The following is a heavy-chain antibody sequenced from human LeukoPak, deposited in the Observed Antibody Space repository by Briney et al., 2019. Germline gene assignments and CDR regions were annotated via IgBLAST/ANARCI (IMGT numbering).Heavy chain of an antibody. Sequence: GRSLRLSCAASGFTFSHYGMHWVRQAPGKGLEWVAVIWYDGSNKYYADSVKGRFTISRDNSKNTLYLQMNSLRAEDTAVYYCARDKYSGYDLDYWGQGTLVTVSS. V-gene: IGHV3-33*01. D-gene: IGHD5-12*01. CDR1: GFTFSHYG. J-gene: IGHJ4*02. CDR2: IWYDGSNK. CDR3: ARDKYSGYDLDY.